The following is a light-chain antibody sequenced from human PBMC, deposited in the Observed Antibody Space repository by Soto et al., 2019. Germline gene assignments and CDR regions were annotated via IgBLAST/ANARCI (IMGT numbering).Light chain of an antibody. V-gene: IGKV1-9*01. CDR3: QQYNSYLCT. Sequence: DIQLTQSPSLLSASVGDRVTITCRASQGISSYLAWYQQKPGKAPKLLIYDASSLESGVPSRFSGSGSGTEFTLTISSLQPDDFATYYCQQYNSYLCTFGQGTKVDIK. CDR2: DAS. CDR1: QGISSY. J-gene: IGKJ2*02.